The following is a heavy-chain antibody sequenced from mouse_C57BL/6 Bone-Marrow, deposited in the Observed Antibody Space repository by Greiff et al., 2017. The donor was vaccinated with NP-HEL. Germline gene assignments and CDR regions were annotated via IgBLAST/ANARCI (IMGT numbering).Heavy chain of an antibody. CDR1: GYTFTDHT. CDR3: ARWVNYDPYYFDY. J-gene: IGHJ2*01. V-gene: IGHV1-78*01. Sequence: VQLQQSDAVLVKPGASVKISCKVSGYTFTDHTIHWMKQRPEQGLEWIGYIYPRDGSTKYNEKFKGKATLTADKSSSTAYMQLNSLTSEDSAVYFCARWVNYDPYYFDYWGQGTTLTVSS. CDR2: IYPRDGST. D-gene: IGHD2-4*01.